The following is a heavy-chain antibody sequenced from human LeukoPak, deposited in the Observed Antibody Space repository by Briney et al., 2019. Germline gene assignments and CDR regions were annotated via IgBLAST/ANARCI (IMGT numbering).Heavy chain of an antibody. V-gene: IGHV3-21*04. D-gene: IGHD2-15*01. Sequence: WGSLRLSCAASGFTFSSYSMNWVRQVPGKGLEWVSSISSSSSYIYYADSVKGRFTISRDNAKNSLYLQMNSLRAEDTAVYYCAKDQLNRFCSAGSCSITHDCWGQGTLVTVSS. CDR1: GFTFSSYS. CDR3: AKDQLNRFCSAGSCSITHDC. J-gene: IGHJ4*02. CDR2: ISSSSSYI.